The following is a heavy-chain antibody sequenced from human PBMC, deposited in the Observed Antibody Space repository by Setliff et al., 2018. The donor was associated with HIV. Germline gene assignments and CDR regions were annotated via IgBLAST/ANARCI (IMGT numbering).Heavy chain of an antibody. V-gene: IGHV3-23*01. CDR1: GFTFSDYW. J-gene: IGHJ4*02. CDR3: AKDFLAGGSGSYLGFDY. D-gene: IGHD3-10*01. Sequence: AGGSLRLSCTASGFTFSDYWMTWVRQAPGKGLEWISYISSSGTTEYYADSVKGRFTISRDNSNNTLYLQMNSLTAEDTAVYYCAKDFLAGGSGSYLGFDYWGQGTLVTVSS. CDR2: ISSSGTTE.